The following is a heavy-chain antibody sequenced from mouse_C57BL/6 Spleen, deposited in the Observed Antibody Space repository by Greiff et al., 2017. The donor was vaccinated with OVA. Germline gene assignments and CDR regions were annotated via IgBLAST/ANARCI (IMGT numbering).Heavy chain of an antibody. J-gene: IGHJ2*01. CDR1: GFTFSDYG. Sequence: EVQLVESGGGLVKPGGSLKLPCAASGFTFSDYGMHWVRQAPEKGLEWVAYISSGSSTIYYADTVKGRFTISRDNAKNTLFLQMTSLRSEDTAMYYCARSGIWDYWGQGTTLTVSS. CDR2: ISSGSSTI. CDR3: ARSGIWDY. V-gene: IGHV5-17*01. D-gene: IGHD1-3*01.